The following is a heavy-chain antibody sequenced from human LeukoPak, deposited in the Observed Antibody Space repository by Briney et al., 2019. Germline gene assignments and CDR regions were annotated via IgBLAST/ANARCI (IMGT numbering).Heavy chain of an antibody. Sequence: SETLSLTCTVSDGSLSNYYWSWIRQPPGKGLEWIGYIYYSGSTNYNPSLKSRVTISVDTSKNQFSLKLTSVTAADTAVYFCARDRGYSYGFLDYWGQGTLVTVSS. CDR3: ARDRGYSYGFLDY. J-gene: IGHJ4*02. CDR1: DGSLSNYY. D-gene: IGHD5-18*01. CDR2: IYYSGST. V-gene: IGHV4-59*01.